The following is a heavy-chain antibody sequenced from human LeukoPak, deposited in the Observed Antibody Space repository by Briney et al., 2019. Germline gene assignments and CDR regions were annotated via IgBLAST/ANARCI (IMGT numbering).Heavy chain of an antibody. J-gene: IGHJ6*02. CDR2: IYPGDSDT. CDR3: ARTLRDSSSYYFGYYYGMDV. CDR1: GYTFTTYW. V-gene: IGHV5-51*01. D-gene: IGHD3-10*01. Sequence: GESLKISCKGSGYTFTTYWIGWVRQMAGKGLEWVGIIYPGDSDTRYSPSFQGQVTISVDKTISTAYLQWSSLKASDTAIYFCARTLRDSSSYYFGYYYGMDVWGQGTAVTVSS.